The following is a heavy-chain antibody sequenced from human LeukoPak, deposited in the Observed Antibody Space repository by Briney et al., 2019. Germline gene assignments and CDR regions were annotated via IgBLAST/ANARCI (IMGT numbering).Heavy chain of an antibody. CDR1: GFTFSDYY. CDR3: ARRSGTTFFDH. V-gene: IGHV3-11*04. CDR2: ITNIDNTI. Sequence: GGSLRLSCAASGFTFSDYYMSWIRQAPGKGLEWVSYITNIDNTIHYTDSVRGRFTISRDNTKNSLYLQMNSLRAEDTAVYYCARRSGTTFFDHWGQGTVVTVSS. D-gene: IGHD1-14*01. J-gene: IGHJ4*02.